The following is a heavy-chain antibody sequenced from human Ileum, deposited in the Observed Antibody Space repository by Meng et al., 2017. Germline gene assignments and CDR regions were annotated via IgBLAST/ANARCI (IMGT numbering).Heavy chain of an antibody. CDR1: GGSMNNDHW. Sequence: SETLSLTCTVSGGSMNNDHWWSCVRQTPGKGLEWIGEIWHVGGSNYNPSFKSRVTMSIDKSNNQFSLKLTSVTAADTGVYYCAIDGSGWQQEDFWGQGTLVTVSS. D-gene: IGHD6-19*01. V-gene: IGHV4-4*02. J-gene: IGHJ4*02. CDR3: AIDGSGWQQEDF. CDR2: IWHVGGS.